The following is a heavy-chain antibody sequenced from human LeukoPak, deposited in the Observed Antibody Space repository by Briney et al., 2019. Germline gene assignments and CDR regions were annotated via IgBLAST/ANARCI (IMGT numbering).Heavy chain of an antibody. CDR3: ARAGYCSGGSCLGDAFDI. V-gene: IGHV4-31*03. J-gene: IGHJ3*02. D-gene: IGHD2-15*01. Sequence: PSETLSLTCTVSGGSISSGGYYWSWIRQHPGKGLEWIGYIYYSGSTYYNSSLKSRVTISVDTSKNQFSLKLSSVTAADTAVYYCARAGYCSGGSCLGDAFDIWGQGTMVTVSS. CDR2: IYYSGST. CDR1: GGSISSGGYY.